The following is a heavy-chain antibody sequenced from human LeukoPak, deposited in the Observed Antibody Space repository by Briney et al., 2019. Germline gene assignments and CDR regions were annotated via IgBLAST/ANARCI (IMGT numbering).Heavy chain of an antibody. D-gene: IGHD3-3*01. CDR1: GYTLSELS. CDR3: SSSGVEEWQGLHF. CDR2: FDVAETDT. J-gene: IGHJ4*02. Sequence: VASVKVSCKVSGYTLSELSMHWVRQSPGKGLEWMGGFDVAETDTIYAQKFQGRVTMTEDTSTDTAYMELNGLSSEDTAVYYCSSSGVEEWQGLHFWGQGTLVTVSS. V-gene: IGHV1-24*01.